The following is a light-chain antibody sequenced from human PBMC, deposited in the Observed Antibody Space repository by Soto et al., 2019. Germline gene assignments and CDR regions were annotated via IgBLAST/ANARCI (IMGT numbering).Light chain of an antibody. J-gene: IGKJ1*01. CDR3: QQYGSSGT. V-gene: IGKV3-20*01. CDR2: GTS. Sequence: VLSQSPGRLSLSPGERATLSCRASQSVPSTYFAWYQQKSGQPPRLLISGTSNRATGIPDRFSGSGSGTDFTLTISRLEPEDFAVYYCQQYGSSGTFGQGTKGDIK. CDR1: QSVPSTY.